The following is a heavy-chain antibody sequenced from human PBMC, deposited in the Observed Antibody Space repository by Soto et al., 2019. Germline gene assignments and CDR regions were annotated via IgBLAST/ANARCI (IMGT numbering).Heavy chain of an antibody. D-gene: IGHD3-22*01. V-gene: IGHV3-21*01. CDR1: GFTFSLYS. CDR2: ITSSSSYI. Sequence: LRLSCAASGFTFSLYSMIWVRQAPGKGLEWVASITSSSSYIYYEDSLKGRFTISRDNAKNSLFLQPDSLRAEDTAVYFCVRARSTDSRTDYWGQGTLVTVSS. J-gene: IGHJ4*02. CDR3: VRARSTDSRTDY.